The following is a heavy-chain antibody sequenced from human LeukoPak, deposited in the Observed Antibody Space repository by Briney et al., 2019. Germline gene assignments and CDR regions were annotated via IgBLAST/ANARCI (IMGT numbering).Heavy chain of an antibody. D-gene: IGHD3-22*01. CDR2: VNPNTGDT. Sequence: ASVKVSCKTSGYTFSNYDINWVRQASGQGLEWVGWVNPNTGDTGYAQKFQGRVSLTRVTSMSTAYLELRSLKSEDTAVYYCARGWDYDSGGRPTAYVYWGQGTLVTVSS. CDR1: GYTFSNYD. V-gene: IGHV1-8*01. J-gene: IGHJ4*02. CDR3: ARGWDYDSGGRPTAYVY.